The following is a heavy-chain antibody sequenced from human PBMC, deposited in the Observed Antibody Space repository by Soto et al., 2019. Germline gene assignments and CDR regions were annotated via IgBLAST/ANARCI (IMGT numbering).Heavy chain of an antibody. J-gene: IGHJ6*03. D-gene: IGHD3-3*01. CDR2: ISSGSGYI. V-gene: IGHV3-21*01. CDR1: GFTLSSYS. CDR3: ARDSITIFGVVTFAMDV. Sequence: GGSLRLSCAASGFTLSSYSMNWVRQAPGKGLEWVSSISSGSGYIYYADSVKGRFTISRDNAKNTLYLQMNSLRAEDTAVYYCARDSITIFGVVTFAMDVWGKGTTVTVSS.